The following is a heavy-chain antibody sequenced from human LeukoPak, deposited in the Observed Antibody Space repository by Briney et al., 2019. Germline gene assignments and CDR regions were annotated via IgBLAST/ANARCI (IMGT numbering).Heavy chain of an antibody. J-gene: IGHJ4*02. CDR2: ISAYNGNI. CDR1: GYTFTNYV. Sequence: ASVTVSFKASGYTFTNYVFTWVRQAPGQGLEWMGWISAYNGNIEYAQKLQGRVTMTTDTSTTTAYMELRSLRSDDTAVYYCARIWDTAILSLDYWGQGTLVTVSS. D-gene: IGHD5-18*01. V-gene: IGHV1-18*01. CDR3: ARIWDTAILSLDY.